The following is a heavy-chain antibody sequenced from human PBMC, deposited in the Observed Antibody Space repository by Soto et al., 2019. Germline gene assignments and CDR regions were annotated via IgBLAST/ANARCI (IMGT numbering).Heavy chain of an antibody. Sequence: SETQSLTCAVSGGSISSGGYSWSWIRQPPGKGLEWIGYIYHSGSTYYNPSLKSRVTISVDRSKNQFSLKLSSVTAADTAVYYCARVPDRWGQGALVTVSS. V-gene: IGHV4-30-2*01. J-gene: IGHJ5*02. D-gene: IGHD2-2*01. CDR1: GGSISSGGYS. CDR2: IYHSGST. CDR3: ARVPDR.